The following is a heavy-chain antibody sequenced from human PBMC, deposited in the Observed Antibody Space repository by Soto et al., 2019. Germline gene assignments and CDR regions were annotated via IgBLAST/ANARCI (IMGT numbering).Heavy chain of an antibody. D-gene: IGHD2-2*01. CDR3: ARDKVVPTALYYFDY. CDR1: GGTLRSFA. V-gene: IGHV1-69*13. CDR2: IIPVFGAI. Sequence: SVKVSCKASGGTLRSFAISWVRQAPGQGLEWMGEIIPVFGAIKYAPKLQGTVTITADESTNTAYMELSSLISEDTAVYYCARDKVVPTALYYFDYWGQGTLVTVSS. J-gene: IGHJ4*02.